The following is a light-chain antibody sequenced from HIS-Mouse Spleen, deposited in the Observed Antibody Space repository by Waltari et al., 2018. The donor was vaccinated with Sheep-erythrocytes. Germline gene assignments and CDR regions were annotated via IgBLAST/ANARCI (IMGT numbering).Light chain of an antibody. Sequence: EIVMTQSPATLSVSPGERATLSCRASQSVSSNLAWYQQKPGQAPKLLIYWASTRESGVPDRFSGSGSGTDFTLTISSLQAEDVAVYYCQQYYSTLTFGGGTK. CDR1: QSVSSN. V-gene: IGKV3-15*01. CDR3: QQYYSTLT. CDR2: WAS. J-gene: IGKJ4*01.